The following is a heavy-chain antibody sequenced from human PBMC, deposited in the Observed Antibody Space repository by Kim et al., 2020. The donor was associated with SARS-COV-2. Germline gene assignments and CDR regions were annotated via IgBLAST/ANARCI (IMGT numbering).Heavy chain of an antibody. CDR3: ARGITMVRGAHGY. Sequence: SETLSLTCAVYGGSFSGYYWSWIRQPPGKGLEWIGEINHSGSTNYNPSLKSRVTISVDTSKNQFSLKLSSVTAADTAVYYWARGITMVRGAHGYWGQGTLVTVSS. CDR2: INHSGST. CDR1: GGSFSGYY. D-gene: IGHD3-10*01. J-gene: IGHJ4*02. V-gene: IGHV4-34*01.